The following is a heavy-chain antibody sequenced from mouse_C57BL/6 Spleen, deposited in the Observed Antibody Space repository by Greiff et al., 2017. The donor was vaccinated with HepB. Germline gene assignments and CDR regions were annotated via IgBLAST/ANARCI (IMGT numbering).Heavy chain of an antibody. CDR2: IHPNSGSN. CDR3: ARAAQAPYAMDY. J-gene: IGHJ4*01. V-gene: IGHV1-64*01. CDR1: GYTFTSYW. Sequence: VQLQQSGAELVKPGASVKLSCKASGYTFTSYWMHWVKQRPGQGLEWIGMIHPNSGSNNSNEKVKSKATLTVNKPSSTAYMQRSSLTSEDAAVYYCARAAQAPYAMDYWGQGTSVTVSS. D-gene: IGHD3-2*02.